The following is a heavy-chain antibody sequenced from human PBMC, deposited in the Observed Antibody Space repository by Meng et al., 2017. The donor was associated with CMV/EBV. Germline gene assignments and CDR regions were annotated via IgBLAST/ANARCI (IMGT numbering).Heavy chain of an antibody. CDR1: GYTFTGYY. J-gene: IGHJ5*02. V-gene: IGHV1-2*02. Sequence: ASVKVSCKASGYTFTGYYMHWVRQAPGQGLEWMGWINPNSGGTNYAQKFQGRVTMTRETSISTAYMELSRLRSDDTAVYYCARDRRSSDSYNWFDPWGQGTLVTVSS. CDR3: ARDRRSSDSYNWFDP. D-gene: IGHD6-6*01. CDR2: INPNSGGT.